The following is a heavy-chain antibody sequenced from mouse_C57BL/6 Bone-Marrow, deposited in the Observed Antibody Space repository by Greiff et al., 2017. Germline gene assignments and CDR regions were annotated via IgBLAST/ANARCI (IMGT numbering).Heavy chain of an antibody. Sequence: VQLVESGAELVRPGTSVKVSCKASGYAFTNYLIEWVKQRPGQGLEWIGVINPGSGGTNYNEKFKGKATLTADKSSSTAYMQLSCLTSEDSAVYFCARGSFAYWGQGTLVTVSA. CDR1: GYAFTNYL. CDR2: INPGSGGT. CDR3: ARGSFAY. V-gene: IGHV1-54*01. J-gene: IGHJ3*01.